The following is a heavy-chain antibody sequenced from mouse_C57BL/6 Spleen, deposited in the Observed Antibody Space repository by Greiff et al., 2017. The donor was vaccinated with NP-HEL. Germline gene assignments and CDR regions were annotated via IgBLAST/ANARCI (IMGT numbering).Heavy chain of an antibody. V-gene: IGHV1-54*01. CDR3: ARTSLLRIDD. J-gene: IGHJ2*01. D-gene: IGHD1-1*01. CDR2: INPGSGGT. CDR1: GYAFTNYL. Sequence: QVQLQQSGAELVRPGTSVKVSCKASGYAFTNYLIEWVKQRPGQGLEWIGVINPGSGGTNYNEKFKGKATLTADKSSSTAYMQISSLTSEDSAVYFCARTSLLRIDDWGQGTTLTVSS.